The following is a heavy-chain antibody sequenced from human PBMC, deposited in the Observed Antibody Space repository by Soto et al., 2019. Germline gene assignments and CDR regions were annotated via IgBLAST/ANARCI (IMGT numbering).Heavy chain of an antibody. CDR1: GGTFSSYA. CDR2: IIPIFGTA. V-gene: IGHV1-69*12. D-gene: IGHD6-19*01. CDR3: ARNGGGSGWHGWGY. Sequence: QVQLVQSGAEVKKPGSSVKVSCKASGGTFSSYAISWVRQAPGQGLEWMGGIIPIFGTANYAQKFQGRVTITADESTSTAYMERSSLRSEDTAVYYCARNGGGSGWHGWGYWGQGTLVTVSS. J-gene: IGHJ4*02.